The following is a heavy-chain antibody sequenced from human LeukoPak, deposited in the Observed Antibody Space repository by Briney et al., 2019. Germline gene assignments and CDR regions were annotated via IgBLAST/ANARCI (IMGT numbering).Heavy chain of an antibody. CDR3: ARDNRIGFFDY. J-gene: IGHJ4*02. Sequence: GGSLRLSCAASGFTVRSYAMNWVRQAPGKGLEWVSGISGSGVSTYYADSVKGRFTISRDNSKNTLYLQMNSQRAEDTAVYYCARDNRIGFFDYWGQGTLVTVSS. D-gene: IGHD6-19*01. V-gene: IGHV3-23*01. CDR1: GFTVRSYA. CDR2: ISGSGVST.